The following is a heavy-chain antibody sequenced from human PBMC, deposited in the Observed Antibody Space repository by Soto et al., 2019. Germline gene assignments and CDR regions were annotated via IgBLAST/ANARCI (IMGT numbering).Heavy chain of an antibody. J-gene: IGHJ4*02. CDR2: ISYDGSNK. Sequence: GGSLRLSCAASGFTFSSYGMHWVRQAPGKGLEWVAVISYDGSNKYYADSVKGRFTISRDNSKNTLYLQMNSLRAEDTAVYYCAKVLGITMMLDYWGRGTLVTVSS. CDR3: AKVLGITMMLDY. D-gene: IGHD3-22*01. CDR1: GFTFSSYG. V-gene: IGHV3-30*18.